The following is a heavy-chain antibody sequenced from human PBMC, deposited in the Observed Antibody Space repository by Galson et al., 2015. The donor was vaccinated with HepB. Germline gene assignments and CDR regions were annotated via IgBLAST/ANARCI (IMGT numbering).Heavy chain of an antibody. V-gene: IGHV4-34*01. CDR3: ARATPQYQLLFRTGRWFDP. D-gene: IGHD2-2*01. CDR1: GGSFSGYY. J-gene: IGHJ5*02. CDR2: INHSGST. Sequence: LTCAVYGGSFSGYYWSWIRQPPGKGLEWIGEINHSGSTNYNPSLKSRVTISVDTSKNQFSLKLSSVTAADTAVYYRARATPQYQLLFRTGRWFDPWGQGTLVTVSS.